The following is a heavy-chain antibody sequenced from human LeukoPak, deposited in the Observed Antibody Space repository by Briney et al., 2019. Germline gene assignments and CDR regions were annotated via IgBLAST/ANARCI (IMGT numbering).Heavy chain of an antibody. Sequence: GGSLRLSCAASGFTFNIYWMSWVRQAPGKGLEWVANIKQDGSEKYYVDSVKGRFTISRDNAKNSLYLQMNSLRAEDTAVYYCARGGSGFERYFDLWGRGTLVTVSS. CDR1: GFTFNIYW. CDR3: ARGGSGFERYFDL. J-gene: IGHJ2*01. V-gene: IGHV3-7*05. CDR2: IKQDGSEK. D-gene: IGHD6-19*01.